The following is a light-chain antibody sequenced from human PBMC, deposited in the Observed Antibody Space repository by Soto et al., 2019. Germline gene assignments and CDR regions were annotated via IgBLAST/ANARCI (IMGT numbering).Light chain of an antibody. CDR2: GVS. CDR1: SSDTGAHNY. J-gene: IGLJ1*01. V-gene: IGLV2-14*03. CDR3: SSYTITSAPV. Sequence: QSSLTRPASYFGRPGQPTTISCTGTSSDTGAHNYFSWYQTHPGEAPKLVIYGVSNRPSGVSNRFSGSKFDNTASLTISGLQADDEADYYCSSYTITSAPVFGTGTKVT.